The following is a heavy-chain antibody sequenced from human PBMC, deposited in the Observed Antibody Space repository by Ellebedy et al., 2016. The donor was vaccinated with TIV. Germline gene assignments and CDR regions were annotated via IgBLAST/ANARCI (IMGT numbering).Heavy chain of an antibody. Sequence: ASVKVSCKTSGGSFSSYAISWVRQAPGQGLEWMGGIIPIFGTANYAQKFQGRVTITADESTSTAYMELSSLRSEDTAVYYCATAGGNYDILTGPFDYWGQGTLVTVSS. J-gene: IGHJ4*02. CDR1: GGSFSSYA. V-gene: IGHV1-69*13. CDR3: ATAGGNYDILTGPFDY. CDR2: IIPIFGTA. D-gene: IGHD3-9*01.